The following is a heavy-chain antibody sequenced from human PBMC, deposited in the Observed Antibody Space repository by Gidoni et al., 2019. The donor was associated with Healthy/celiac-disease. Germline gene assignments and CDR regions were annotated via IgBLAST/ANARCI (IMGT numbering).Heavy chain of an antibody. J-gene: IGHJ3*02. CDR1: GGTFSSYA. Sequence: QVQLVQSGAEVKKPGSSVKVSCKASGGTFSSYAISWVRQAPGQGLEWMGRIIPILGIANYAQKFQGRVTITADKSTSTAYMELSSLRSEDTAVYYCARDLLTYYYDSSGSNHDAFDIWGQGTMVTVSS. V-gene: IGHV1-69*04. CDR3: ARDLLTYYYDSSGSNHDAFDI. D-gene: IGHD3-22*01. CDR2: IIPILGIA.